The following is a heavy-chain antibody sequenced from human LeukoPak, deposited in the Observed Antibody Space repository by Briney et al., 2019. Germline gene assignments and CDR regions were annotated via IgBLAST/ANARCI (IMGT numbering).Heavy chain of an antibody. CDR1: GYTFTSYD. J-gene: IGHJ4*02. CDR3: ARVALLYSSGWIGH. V-gene: IGHV1-8*01. Sequence: ASVKVSCKASGYTFTSYDINWVRQATGQGLEWMGWMNPNSGNTGYAQKFQGRVTMTRNTSISTAYMELSSLRSEDTAVYYCARVALLYSSGWIGHWGQGTLVTVSS. D-gene: IGHD6-19*01. CDR2: MNPNSGNT.